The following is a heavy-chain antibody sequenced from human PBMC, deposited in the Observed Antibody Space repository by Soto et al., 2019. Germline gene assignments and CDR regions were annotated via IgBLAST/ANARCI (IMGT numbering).Heavy chain of an antibody. V-gene: IGHV3-13*05. J-gene: IGHJ6*02. Sequence: GSLRLSCAASGFTFISYDIHCVRQSTGKGLEWVSAIGTAGDPYYPGSVKGRFTISRENAKNSLYLQMNSLRAGDTAVYYCARSQDYYYGMDVWGQGTTVTVSS. CDR2: IGTAGDP. CDR1: GFTFISYD. CDR3: ARSQDYYYGMDV.